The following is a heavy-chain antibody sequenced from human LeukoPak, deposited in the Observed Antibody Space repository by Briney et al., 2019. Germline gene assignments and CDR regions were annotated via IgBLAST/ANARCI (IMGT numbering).Heavy chain of an antibody. J-gene: IGHJ4*02. CDR3: ARTYSSGYYDLDY. D-gene: IGHD3-22*01. V-gene: IGHV3-48*03. CDR1: GFTFSSYE. Sequence: GGSLRLSCATSGFTFSSYEMNWVRQAPGKGLEWVSYISSSDSTIYCADSVKGRFTISRDNAKSSLYLQMNSLRAEDTAVYYCARTYSSGYYDLDYWGQGTLVTVSS. CDR2: ISSSDSTI.